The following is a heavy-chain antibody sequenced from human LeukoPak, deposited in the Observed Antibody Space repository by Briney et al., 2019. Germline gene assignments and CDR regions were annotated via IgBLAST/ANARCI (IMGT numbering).Heavy chain of an antibody. CDR2: IRYDGSNK. Sequence: GGSLRLSCAASGFNFNNYDMHWVRQAPGKGLEWVAFIRYDGSNKYYADSVKGRFTISRDNRKSTVSLQMNSLRAEDTALYYCVRDLDWGAFDVWGQGTMVTVSS. J-gene: IGHJ3*01. CDR3: VRDLDWGAFDV. CDR1: GFNFNNYD. D-gene: IGHD3/OR15-3a*01. V-gene: IGHV3-30*02.